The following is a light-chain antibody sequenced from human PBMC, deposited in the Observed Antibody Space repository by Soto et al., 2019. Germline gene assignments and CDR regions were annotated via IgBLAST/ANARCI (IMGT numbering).Light chain of an antibody. J-gene: IGKJ4*01. V-gene: IGKV1-39*01. CDR2: AAS. Sequence: DILMTQSPSSLSASLGDRVTITCRASQTIINNLDWYQQQPGQAPKLLIYAASSLQSGVPSRFSGSGSGTDFTLTISSLQPEEFATEYCQKCSRSPLTFGGGTKVEIK. CDR3: QKCSRSPLT. CDR1: QTIINN.